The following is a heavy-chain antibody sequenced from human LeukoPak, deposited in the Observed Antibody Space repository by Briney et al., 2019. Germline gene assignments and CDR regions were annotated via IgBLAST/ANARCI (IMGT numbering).Heavy chain of an antibody. CDR3: AKDLGPHYFDY. J-gene: IGHJ4*02. CDR1: GFTFSNYA. CDR2: ISGGGVST. D-gene: IGHD7-27*01. Sequence: GGSLRLSCAASGFTFSNYAMSWVRQAPGKGLEWVSAISGGGVSTYYADSVKGRFTISRDNSKNTLYLQMNSLRAEDTAVYYCAKDLGPHYFDYWGQGTLVTVSS. V-gene: IGHV3-23*01.